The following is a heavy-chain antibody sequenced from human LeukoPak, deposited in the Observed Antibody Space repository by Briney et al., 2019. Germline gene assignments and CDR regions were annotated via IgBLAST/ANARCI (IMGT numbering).Heavy chain of an antibody. D-gene: IGHD3-22*01. V-gene: IGHV4-34*01. CDR2: VNHSGST. CDR1: GGSFSGYY. CDR3: APEYYYDSSGSLYYFDY. Sequence: PSETLSLTCAVYGGSFSGYYWSWIRQPPGEGLEWIGEVNHSGSTNYNPSLKSRVTISVDTSKNQFSLKLSSVTAADTAVYYCAPEYYYDSSGSLYYFDYWGQGTLVTVSS. J-gene: IGHJ4*02.